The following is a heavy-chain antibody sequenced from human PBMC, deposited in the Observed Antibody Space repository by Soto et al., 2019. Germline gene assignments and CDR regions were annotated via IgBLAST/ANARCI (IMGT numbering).Heavy chain of an antibody. CDR2: GVPVFGTP. J-gene: IGHJ4*02. D-gene: IGHD5-12*01. V-gene: IGHV1-69*12. Sequence: VQLVQSGAEVKKPGSSVKVSCKTSGDTLGTFAINWIRQAPGRGLEWLGGGVPVFGTPNYAPDFQGRVTIAADESANTSFLEVISLRSDDAAIYYCATTSRGYTAFFEFWGLGTRVIVSS. CDR1: GDTLGTFA. CDR3: ATTSRGYTAFFEF.